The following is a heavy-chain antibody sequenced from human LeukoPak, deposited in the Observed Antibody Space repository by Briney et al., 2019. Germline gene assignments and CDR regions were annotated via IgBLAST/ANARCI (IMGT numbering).Heavy chain of an antibody. CDR2: IYYSGST. Sequence: SETLSLTCTVSGGSISSGGYYWSWIRQHPGKGLEWTGYIYYSGSTYYNPSLRSRATISVDTSKNQFSLKLSSVTAADTAVYYCARVFGGNSGFSRPDWYFDLWGRGTLVTVSS. CDR1: GGSISSGGYY. V-gene: IGHV4-31*03. D-gene: IGHD4-23*01. CDR3: ARVFGGNSGFSRPDWYFDL. J-gene: IGHJ2*01.